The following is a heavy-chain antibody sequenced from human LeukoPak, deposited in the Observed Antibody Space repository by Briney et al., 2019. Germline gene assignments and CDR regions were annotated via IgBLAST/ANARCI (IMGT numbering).Heavy chain of an antibody. V-gene: IGHV3-9*01. CDR1: GFTFDDYA. Sequence: GGSLRLSCAASGFTFDDYAMHWVRQAPGKGLEWVSGISWNSGGIDYAASVKGRFTISRDNAKNSLYLQMNSLRAEDTALYYCAKSLSSLVGATDYWGQGTLVTASS. J-gene: IGHJ4*02. D-gene: IGHD1-26*01. CDR3: AKSLSSLVGATDY. CDR2: ISWNSGGI.